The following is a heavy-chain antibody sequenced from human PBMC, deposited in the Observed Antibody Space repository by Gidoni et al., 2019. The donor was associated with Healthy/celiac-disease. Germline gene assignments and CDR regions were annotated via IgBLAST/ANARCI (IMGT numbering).Heavy chain of an antibody. CDR1: GFTFSSYV. V-gene: IGHV3-30*18. CDR2: ISYDGSNK. CDR3: AKLSYYYGSGSYYRDDAFDI. Sequence: QVQLVASGGGVVQPGRSLRLSCAASGFTFSSYVMHWVRQAPGKGLEWVAVISYDGSNKYYADSVKGRFTISRDNSKNTLYLQMNSLRAEDTAVYYCAKLSYYYGSGSYYRDDAFDIWGQGTMVTVSS. D-gene: IGHD3-10*01. J-gene: IGHJ3*02.